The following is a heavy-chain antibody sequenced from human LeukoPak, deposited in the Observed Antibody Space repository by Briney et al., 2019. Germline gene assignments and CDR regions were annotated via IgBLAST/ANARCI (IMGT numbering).Heavy chain of an antibody. V-gene: IGHV4-59*01. CDR1: GGXTNNYY. J-gene: IGHJ4*02. CDR3: ARGGDYGDLRYFDY. Sequence: SETLSLTCTVSGGXTNNYYWSWIRQPPGKGLEWIGYIYYRGSTNYNPSLKSRVTFSVDTSKNQFSLKLNSVTAADTAVYYCARGGDYGDLRYFDYWGQGTLVTVSS. D-gene: IGHD4-17*01. CDR2: IYYRGST.